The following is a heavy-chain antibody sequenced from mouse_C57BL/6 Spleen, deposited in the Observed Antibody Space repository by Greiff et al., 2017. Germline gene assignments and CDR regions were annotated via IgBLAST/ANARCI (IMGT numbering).Heavy chain of an antibody. V-gene: IGHV1-55*01. CDR1: GYTFTSYW. Sequence: QVQLQQPGAELVKPGASVKMSCKASGYTFTSYWITWVKQRPGQGLEWIGDIYPGSGSTNYNEKFKGKATLTVDTSSSTAYMQLSSLTSEDSAVFSSAREMVYYYGSGPFADWGQGTLVTVSA. D-gene: IGHD1-1*01. CDR2: IYPGSGST. CDR3: AREMVYYYGSGPFAD. J-gene: IGHJ3*01.